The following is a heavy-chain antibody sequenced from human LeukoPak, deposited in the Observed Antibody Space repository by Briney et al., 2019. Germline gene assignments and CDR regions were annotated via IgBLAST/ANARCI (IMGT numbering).Heavy chain of an antibody. CDR1: GFSISRSYY. Sequence: RPSETLSLTCGVSGFSISRSYYWAWIRQPPGKGLEWIGTIYHIGRTYYSPSLGGRVTLSVDPSTNEFSLNLKSVTAADTAVYYCARAGWIITSGIDYWGQGALVTVSS. V-gene: IGHV4-38-2*01. D-gene: IGHD3-10*01. J-gene: IGHJ4*02. CDR2: IYHIGRT. CDR3: ARAGWIITSGIDY.